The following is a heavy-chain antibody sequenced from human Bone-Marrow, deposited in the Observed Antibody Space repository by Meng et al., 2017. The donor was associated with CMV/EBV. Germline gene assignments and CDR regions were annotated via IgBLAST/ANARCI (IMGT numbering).Heavy chain of an antibody. CDR1: GGSISSSSYY. CDR2: IYYSGST. J-gene: IGHJ4*02. Sequence: PHLVESGPGPVKPSETLSLTCTVSGGSISSSSYYWGWIRQPPGKGLEWIGSIYYSGSTYYNPSLKSRVTISVDTSKNQFSLKLSSVTAADTAVYYCARGPVLRFLEWPAPFDYWGQGTLVTISS. D-gene: IGHD3-3*01. CDR3: ARGPVLRFLEWPAPFDY. V-gene: IGHV4-39*07.